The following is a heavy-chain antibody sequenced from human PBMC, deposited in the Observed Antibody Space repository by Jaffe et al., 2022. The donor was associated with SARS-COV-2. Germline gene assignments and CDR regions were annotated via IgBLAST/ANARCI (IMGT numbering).Heavy chain of an antibody. D-gene: IGHD6-13*01. CDR1: GFSLSTSGMC. Sequence: QVTLRESGPALVKPTQTLTLTCTFSGFSLSTSGMCVSWIRQPPGKALEWLALIDWDDDKYYSTSLKTRLTISKDTSKNQVVLTMTNMDPVDTATYYCARMSYSSSWYVFDYWGQGTLVTVSS. CDR2: IDWDDDK. CDR3: ARMSYSSSWYVFDY. V-gene: IGHV2-70*01. J-gene: IGHJ4*02.